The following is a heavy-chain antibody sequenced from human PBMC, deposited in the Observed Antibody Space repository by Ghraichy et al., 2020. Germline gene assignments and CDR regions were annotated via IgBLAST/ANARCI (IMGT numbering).Heavy chain of an antibody. Sequence: GESLNISCAASGFTVSSNYMSWVRQAPGKGLEWVSVIYSGGSTYYADSVKGRFTISRDNTKNTLYLQMNSLRAEDTAVYYCARGRGSADYWGQGTLVTVSS. CDR1: GFTVSSNY. CDR3: ARGRGSADY. CDR2: IYSGGST. V-gene: IGHV3-53*01. D-gene: IGHD1-26*01. J-gene: IGHJ4*02.